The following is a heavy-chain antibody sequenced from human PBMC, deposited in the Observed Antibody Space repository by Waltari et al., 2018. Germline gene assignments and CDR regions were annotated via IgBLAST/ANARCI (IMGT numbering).Heavy chain of an antibody. CDR2: MNPNSGAT. CDR1: GYIFTGYY. Sequence: QVQLVQSGAEVKKPGASMKVSCKASGYIFTGYYMHWARQAPGQGLEWMGRMNPNSGATNLTPKFQGRVTMTRDKSISTAYMELSRLRSDDTAVYYCAREGPEGLDYGGQGTLVTVSS. J-gene: IGHJ4*02. V-gene: IGHV1-2*06. CDR3: AREGPEGLDY.